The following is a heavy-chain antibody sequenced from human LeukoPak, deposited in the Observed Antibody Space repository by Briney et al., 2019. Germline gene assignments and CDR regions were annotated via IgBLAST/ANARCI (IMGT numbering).Heavy chain of an antibody. CDR1: GFTFSSYG. CDR3: AKEGLLWFGELFGNENWFDP. J-gene: IGHJ5*02. D-gene: IGHD3-10*01. CDR2: IWYDGSNK. Sequence: GGSLRLSCAASGFTFSSYGMHWVRQAPGKGLEWVAVIWYDGSNKYYADSVKGRFTISRDNSKNTLYLQMNSLRAEDTAVYYCAKEGLLWFGELFGNENWFDPWGQGTLVTVSS. V-gene: IGHV3-30*02.